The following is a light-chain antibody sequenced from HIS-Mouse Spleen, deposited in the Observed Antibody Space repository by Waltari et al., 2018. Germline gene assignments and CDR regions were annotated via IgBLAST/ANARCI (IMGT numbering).Light chain of an antibody. J-gene: IGLJ2*01. V-gene: IGLV2-23*01. CDR3: CSYAGSSTVV. CDR2: EGS. Sequence: QSALTQPASVSGSPGQSLTISCTGTSSDVGSYNLVAWYQQHPGQAPKLMIYEGSKRPSGVSNRFSGSKSGNTASLTISGLQAEDEADYYCCSYAGSSTVVFGGGTKLTVL. CDR1: SSDVGSYNL.